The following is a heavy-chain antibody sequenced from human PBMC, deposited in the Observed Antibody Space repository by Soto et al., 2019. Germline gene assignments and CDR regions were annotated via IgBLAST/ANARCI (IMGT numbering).Heavy chain of an antibody. CDR1: GGIISSYF. CDR3: ARHKGSSSWYPFDY. D-gene: IGHD6-13*01. Sequence: PSETLSLTCTVSGGIISSYFWSWIRQPPGKGLEWIGNIYYRGSTNYNPPLKSRVTISVDTSKNQFSLKLSSVTAADTAVYYCARHKGSSSWYPFDYWGQGTLVTVSS. J-gene: IGHJ4*02. V-gene: IGHV4-59*08. CDR2: IYYRGST.